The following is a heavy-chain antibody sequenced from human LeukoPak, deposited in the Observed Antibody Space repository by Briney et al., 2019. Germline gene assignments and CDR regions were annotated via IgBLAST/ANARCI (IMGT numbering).Heavy chain of an antibody. Sequence: SETESLTCAVYGGSFSGYYWSWVRQPPGKGLEWIGEINHSGSTNYNPSLKSRVTISVDTSKNQFSLKLSSVTAADTAVYYCARGVTMVRGVTYFDYWGQGTLVTVSS. CDR1: GGSFSGYY. CDR3: ARGVTMVRGVTYFDY. V-gene: IGHV4-34*01. J-gene: IGHJ4*02. D-gene: IGHD3-10*01. CDR2: INHSGST.